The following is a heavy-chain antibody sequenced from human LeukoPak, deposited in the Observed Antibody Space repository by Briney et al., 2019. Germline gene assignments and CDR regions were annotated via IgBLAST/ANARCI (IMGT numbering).Heavy chain of an antibody. J-gene: IGHJ4*02. CDR2: ISGSGAT. V-gene: IGHV3-11*04. CDR1: GFIFSDHF. CDR3: ARVSARGYDY. Sequence: GGSLRLSCAASGFIFSDHFMTWIRQVPGKGLEWISYISGSGATYYTDSVQGRFNISRDNAKNSLYLQMNSLRVEDTAMYYCARVSARGYDYWGRGTLVTVSS. D-gene: IGHD5-18*01.